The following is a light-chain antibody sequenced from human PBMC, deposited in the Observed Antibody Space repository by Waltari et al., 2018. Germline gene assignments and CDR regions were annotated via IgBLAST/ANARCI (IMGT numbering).Light chain of an antibody. V-gene: IGLV2-14*01. J-gene: IGLJ3*02. CDR2: DVT. Sequence: QSALTQPASVSGSPGLSITISSTPTISYIDSSTYVYWSQQHPGKAPKLLIYDVTKRPSWVSNRFSGSKSGNTASLTISGLQGEDEADYYCSSHTSSSTLVFGGGTRLTVL. CDR1: ISYIDSSTY. CDR3: SSHTSSSTLV.